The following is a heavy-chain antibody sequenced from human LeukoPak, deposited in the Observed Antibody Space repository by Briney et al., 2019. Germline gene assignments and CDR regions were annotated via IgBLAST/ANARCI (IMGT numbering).Heavy chain of an antibody. CDR3: ARDKEGGYINFDH. V-gene: IGHV3-11*05. CDR2: ISSSSSYT. CDR1: GFTFSDYY. D-gene: IGHD5-12*01. Sequence: GGSLRLSCAASGFTFSDYYMSWIRQAPGKGLEWVSYISSSSSYTNYADSVKGRFTISRDNAKNSLYLQMNSLRAEDTAVYFCARDKEGGYINFDHWGQGTLVTVSS. J-gene: IGHJ4*02.